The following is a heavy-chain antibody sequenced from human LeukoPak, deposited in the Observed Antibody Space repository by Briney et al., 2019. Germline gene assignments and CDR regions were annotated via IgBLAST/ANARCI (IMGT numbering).Heavy chain of an antibody. D-gene: IGHD3-10*01. J-gene: IGHJ4*02. CDR2: IYHSGST. CDR3: ARDGSGSYYKR. Sequence: PSETLSLTCAVSGYSISSGYYWGWIRQPPGKGLEWIGSIYHSGSTYYNPSLKSRVTISVDTSKNQFSLKLSSVTAADTVVYYCARDGSGSYYKRWGQGTLVTVSS. V-gene: IGHV4-38-2*01. CDR1: GYSISSGYY.